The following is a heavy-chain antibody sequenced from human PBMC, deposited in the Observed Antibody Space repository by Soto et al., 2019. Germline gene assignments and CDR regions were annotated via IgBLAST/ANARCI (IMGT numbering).Heavy chain of an antibody. CDR3: AHKGGRGAGMDV. CDR2: ISWDEDK. Sequence: QITLKESGPTLVKPTQTLTLTCTFSGFSLSSSGVGVGWIRQPPGKAPEWLALISWDEDKRYSPSRKTRLTITKDTSTNEVVLTMTNMDPVDTGTYYCAHKGGRGAGMDVWGQGTTVTVSS. J-gene: IGHJ6*02. CDR1: GFSLSSSGVG. D-gene: IGHD2-15*01. V-gene: IGHV2-5*02.